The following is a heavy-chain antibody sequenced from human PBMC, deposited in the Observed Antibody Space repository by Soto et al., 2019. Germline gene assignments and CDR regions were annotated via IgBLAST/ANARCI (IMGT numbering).Heavy chain of an antibody. CDR1: GGSISSYY. V-gene: IGHV4-59*01. CDR3: ARARSSSSNFRFDP. D-gene: IGHD6-13*01. CDR2: IYYSGST. Sequence: SETLSLTCTVSGGSISSYYWSWIRQPPGKGLEWIGYIYYSGSTNCNPSLKSRVTISVDTSKNQFSLKLSSVTAADTAVYYCARARSSSSNFRFDPWGQGTLVTVSS. J-gene: IGHJ5*02.